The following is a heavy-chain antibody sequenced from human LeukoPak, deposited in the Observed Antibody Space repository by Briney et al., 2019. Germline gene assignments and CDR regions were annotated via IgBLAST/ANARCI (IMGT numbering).Heavy chain of an antibody. J-gene: IGHJ2*01. Sequence: ASVKVSCKVSGHTLTELSMHWVRQAPGKGLEWMGGFDPEDGETIYAQKFQGRVTMTEDTSTDTAYMELSSLRAEDTAVYYCAKTSIAAAGTRGWYFDLWGRGTLVTVSS. V-gene: IGHV1-24*01. D-gene: IGHD6-13*01. CDR2: FDPEDGET. CDR1: GHTLTELS. CDR3: AKTSIAAAGTRGWYFDL.